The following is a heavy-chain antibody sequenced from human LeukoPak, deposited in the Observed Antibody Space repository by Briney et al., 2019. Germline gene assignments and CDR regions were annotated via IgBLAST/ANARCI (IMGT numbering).Heavy chain of an antibody. CDR3: ARIPAAPVTSKGPVIERGSTFDI. V-gene: IGHV1-46*01. CDR1: GYTFTSYY. J-gene: IGHJ3*02. D-gene: IGHD6-25*01. Sequence: ASVKVSCKASGYTFTSYYMHWVRQAPGQGLEWMGIINPSGGSTSYAQKFQGRVTMTRDTSTSTVYMELSSLRSEDTAVYYCARIPAAPVTSKGPVIERGSTFDIWGQGTMVTVSS. CDR2: INPSGGST.